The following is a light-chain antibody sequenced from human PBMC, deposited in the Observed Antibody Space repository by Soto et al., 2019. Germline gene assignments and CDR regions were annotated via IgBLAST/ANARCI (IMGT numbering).Light chain of an antibody. Sequence: DIQMTQSPSTLSASVGDRVTITCRASQTISTWLARYQQKPGKAPQLLIYDASTLQSGVPPRFSGSGSGTDFTLTISRLQPDDFATYYCQQYNSYSVWTFGQGTKVEI. V-gene: IGKV1-5*01. CDR1: QTISTW. J-gene: IGKJ1*01. CDR3: QQYNSYSVWT. CDR2: DAS.